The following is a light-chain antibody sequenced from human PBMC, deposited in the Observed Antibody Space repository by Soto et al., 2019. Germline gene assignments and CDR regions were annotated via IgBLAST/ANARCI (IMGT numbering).Light chain of an antibody. Sequence: QSVLTQPASVSGSPGQSITISCTGTSSDIGAYNFVSWYQQHPGKAPKLMLYDVNIRPSGVSNRFSGSKSGNTASLTISGLQAEDEDDYYCTSWTTSTTMIFSGGTKLTVL. CDR2: DVN. CDR1: SSDIGAYNF. J-gene: IGLJ2*01. CDR3: TSWTTSTTMI. V-gene: IGLV2-14*03.